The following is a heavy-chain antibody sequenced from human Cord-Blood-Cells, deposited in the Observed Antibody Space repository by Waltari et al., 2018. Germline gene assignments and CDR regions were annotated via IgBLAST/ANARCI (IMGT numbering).Heavy chain of an antibody. Sequence: EVKKPGASVKVSCKVSGYTLTELSMHWVRQAPGKGLEWMGGFDPEDGETIYAQKFQGRVTMTEDTSTDTAYMELSSLRSEDTAVYYCATPYSGSYYYYYGMDVWGQGTTVTVSS. CDR1: GYTLTELS. CDR3: ATPYSGSYYYYYGMDV. D-gene: IGHD1-26*01. CDR2: FDPEDGET. J-gene: IGHJ6*02. V-gene: IGHV1-24*01.